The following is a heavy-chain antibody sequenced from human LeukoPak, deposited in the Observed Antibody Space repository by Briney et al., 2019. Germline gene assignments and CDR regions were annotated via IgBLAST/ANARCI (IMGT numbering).Heavy chain of an antibody. CDR2: INHSGST. CDR3: ARVHPSYYDFWSGSNYYYGMDV. D-gene: IGHD3-3*01. J-gene: IGHJ6*02. Sequence: SETLSLTCAVYGGSFSGYYWSWLRQPPGKGLEWIGEINHSGSTNYNPSLKSRVTISVDTSKNQFSLKLSSVTAADTAVYYCARVHPSYYDFWSGSNYYYGMDVWGQGTTVTVSS. V-gene: IGHV4-34*01. CDR1: GGSFSGYY.